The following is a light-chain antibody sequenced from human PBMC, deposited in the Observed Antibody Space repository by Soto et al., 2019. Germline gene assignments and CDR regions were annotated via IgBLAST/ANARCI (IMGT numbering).Light chain of an antibody. CDR1: QSVSSRY. J-gene: IGKJ1*01. CDR3: QQYGTSLWT. Sequence: SXXPGEXATLXCRASQSVSSRYFGWYQQKPGQPPRLLIYGTSNXATGIPDRXXXXXXXXXXXXXISSLEPEDFAVYYCQQYGTSLWTFGQGTKVEXK. V-gene: IGKV3-20*01. CDR2: GTS.